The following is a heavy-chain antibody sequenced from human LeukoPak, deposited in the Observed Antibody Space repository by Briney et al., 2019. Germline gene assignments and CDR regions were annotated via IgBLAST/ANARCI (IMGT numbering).Heavy chain of an antibody. D-gene: IGHD6-13*01. CDR2: ISAYNGNT. V-gene: IGHV1-18*01. J-gene: IGHJ6*03. CDR1: GYTFSDYY. CDR3: ARAPQYSSSWYNYYYYYYMDV. Sequence: GASVKVSCTASGYTFSDYYMHWVRQAPGQGLEWMGWISAYNGNTNYAQKLQGRVTMTTDTSTSTAYMELRSLRSDDTAVYYCARAPQYSSSWYNYYYYYYMDVWGKGTTVTISS.